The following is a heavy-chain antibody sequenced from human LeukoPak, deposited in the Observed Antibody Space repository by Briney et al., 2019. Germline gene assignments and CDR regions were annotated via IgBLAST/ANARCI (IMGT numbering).Heavy chain of an antibody. V-gene: IGHV1-18*04. Sequence: GASVKVSCKASGYTFTGSYMHWVRQAPGQGLEWMGWISAYNGYTNYTQKLQGRVTMTTDTSTSTAYMELRSLRSDDTAVYYCARDLSYRLDYWGQGTLVTVSS. CDR3: ARDLSYRLDY. CDR1: GYTFTGSY. J-gene: IGHJ4*02. CDR2: ISAYNGYT. D-gene: IGHD3-16*02.